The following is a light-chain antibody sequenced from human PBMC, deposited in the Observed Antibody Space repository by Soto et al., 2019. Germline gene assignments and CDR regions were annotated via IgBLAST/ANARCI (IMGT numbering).Light chain of an antibody. Sequence: DIQMTQFPSSLSASVGDRVTITCRASQTISTCLNWYQQKAGTAPNLLIYGASDFESGIPSRFSGSGSVTYFTRTISSLQPEDFAICYCQQCLTTPRTFGQGTRVEI. CDR3: QQCLTTPRT. CDR2: GAS. V-gene: IGKV1-39*01. J-gene: IGKJ1*01. CDR1: QTISTC.